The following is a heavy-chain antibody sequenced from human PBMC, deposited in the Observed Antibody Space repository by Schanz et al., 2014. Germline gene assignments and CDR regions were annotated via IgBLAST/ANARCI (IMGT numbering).Heavy chain of an antibody. J-gene: IGHJ4*02. Sequence: EVQLVESGGGLVKPGGSLRLSCAASRFTFSSYSFNWVRQAPGKGLVWVSRISPDGSSTTYADSVKGRLTISRDNAKNPLYLQMNSLRAEDTAMYYCARAPILPCSGTSCGFDNWGRGTLVTVSS. D-gene: IGHD2-2*01. CDR3: ARAPILPCSGTSCGFDN. CDR1: RFTFSSYS. V-gene: IGHV3-74*02. CDR2: ISPDGSST.